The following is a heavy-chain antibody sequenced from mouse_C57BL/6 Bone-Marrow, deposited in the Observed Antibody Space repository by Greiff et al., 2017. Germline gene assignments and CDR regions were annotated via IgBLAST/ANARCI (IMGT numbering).Heavy chain of an antibody. CDR3: ARSRDYDDFDY. J-gene: IGHJ2*01. V-gene: IGHV1-55*01. Sequence: QVQLQQSGAELVKPGASVQMSCKASGYTFTSYWITWVKPRPGQGLEWIGDIYPGSGSTNYNEKFKSKATLTVDTSSRTAYMQLSSLTSEDSAVYYCARSRDYDDFDYWGQGTTLTVSS. CDR1: GYTFTSYW. D-gene: IGHD2-4*01. CDR2: IYPGSGST.